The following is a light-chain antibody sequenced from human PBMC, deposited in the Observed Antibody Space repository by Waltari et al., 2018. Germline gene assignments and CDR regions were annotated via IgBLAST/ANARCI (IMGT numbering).Light chain of an antibody. CDR1: QRITSW. V-gene: IGKV1D-12*01. J-gene: IGKJ4*01. CDR3: QQADSLPLT. Sequence: DIQMTQSPSSVSSSVGETVTITFRASQRITSWLAWYQQKPGKAPKLLIYAASRLQSGVPSRFSGSGSGADFTLTISSLQPEDFATYYCQQADSLPLTFGGGTKVEIK. CDR2: AAS.